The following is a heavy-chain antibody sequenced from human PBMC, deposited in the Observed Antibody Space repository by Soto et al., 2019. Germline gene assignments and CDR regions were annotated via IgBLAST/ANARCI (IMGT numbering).Heavy chain of an antibody. CDR2: IYWDDDK. CDR1: GFSLSTSGVG. Sequence: QITLKESGPTLVKPTQPLTLTCTFSGFSLSTSGVGVGWIRQPPGKALEWLALIYWDDDKRYSPSLKSRLTITKDTSKNQVVLTMTNMDPVDTATYYCAHSKNHLGIAAAGSFGYWGQGTLVTVSS. CDR3: AHSKNHLGIAAAGSFGY. J-gene: IGHJ4*02. D-gene: IGHD6-13*01. V-gene: IGHV2-5*02.